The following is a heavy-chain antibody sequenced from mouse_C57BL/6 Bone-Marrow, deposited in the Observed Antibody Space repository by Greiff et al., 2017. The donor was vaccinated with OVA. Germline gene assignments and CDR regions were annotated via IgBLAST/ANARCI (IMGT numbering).Heavy chain of an antibody. J-gene: IGHJ2*01. CDR2: IYPRDGST. D-gene: IGHD4-1*01. Sequence: QVQLKQSDAELVKPGASVKISCKVSGYTFTDHSIHWMKQRPEQGLEWIGYIYPRDGSTKYNDKFKGKATLTADKSSSTAYMQLNSLTSADSAVSFCARYWTEYYFDYWGQGTTLTVSS. CDR3: ARYWTEYYFDY. CDR1: GYTFTDHS. V-gene: IGHV1-78*01.